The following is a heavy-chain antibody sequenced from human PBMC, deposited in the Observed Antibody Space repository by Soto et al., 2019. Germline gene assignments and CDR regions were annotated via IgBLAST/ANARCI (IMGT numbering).Heavy chain of an antibody. D-gene: IGHD3-10*01. V-gene: IGHV3-15*07. CDR2: IKSKTDGGTT. J-gene: IGHJ4*02. CDR3: TTVPYYYGSGSYSLFEY. CDR1: GFTFSNAW. Sequence: EVQLVESGGGLVKPGGSLRLSCAASGFTFSNAWMNWVRQAPGKGLEWVGRIKSKTDGGTTDYAAPVKGRFTISRDDSKNTLYLQMNSLKTEDTAVYYCTTVPYYYGSGSYSLFEYWGKGTMVTVSS.